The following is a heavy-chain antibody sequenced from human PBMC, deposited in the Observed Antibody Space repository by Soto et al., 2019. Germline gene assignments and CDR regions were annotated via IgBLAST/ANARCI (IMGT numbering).Heavy chain of an antibody. J-gene: IGHJ4*02. CDR2: MQPSTGRT. V-gene: IGHV1-8*01. Sequence: QVQLVQSGAEVREPGASVKVSCKASGYSFTSLDINWVRQTAGQGLEWMGWMQPSTGRTGYAQKFQGRVTMTRDTSINTAYMELTTPTSDDPVFYYCARGVSAGVDYWGQGTLVTVSS. CDR1: GYSFTSLD. D-gene: IGHD1-26*01. CDR3: ARGVSAGVDY.